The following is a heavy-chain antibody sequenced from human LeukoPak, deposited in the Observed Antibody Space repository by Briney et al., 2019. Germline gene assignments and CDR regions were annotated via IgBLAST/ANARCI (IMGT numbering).Heavy chain of an antibody. D-gene: IGHD3-22*01. CDR1: GFTFSSYA. CDR2: ISDSGGST. V-gene: IGHV3-23*01. Sequence: PGGSLRLSCEASGFTFSSYAVSWVRQAPGKGLAWVSAISDSGGSTQYADSVKGRFTISRDNSKNTLYLQMNSLRAEDTAVYYCARARDYYDSSGYYPMYYFDYWGQGTLVTVSS. J-gene: IGHJ4*02. CDR3: ARARDYYDSSGYYPMYYFDY.